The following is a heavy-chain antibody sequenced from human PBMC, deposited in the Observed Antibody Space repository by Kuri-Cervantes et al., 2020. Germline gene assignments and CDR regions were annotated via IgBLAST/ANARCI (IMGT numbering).Heavy chain of an antibody. V-gene: IGHV3-30*02. CDR1: GFTFRTYG. J-gene: IGHJ3*02. CDR2: IRFDGSEE. CDR3: AKLQGDGSGWPLNAFDI. D-gene: IGHD6-19*01. Sequence: GESLKISCAASGFTFRTYGMHWVRQAPGKGLEWVAFIRFDGSEEYYADSVKGRFTISRDNAKNSLYLQMNSLRADDTALYYCAKLQGDGSGWPLNAFDIWGQGTMVTVSS.